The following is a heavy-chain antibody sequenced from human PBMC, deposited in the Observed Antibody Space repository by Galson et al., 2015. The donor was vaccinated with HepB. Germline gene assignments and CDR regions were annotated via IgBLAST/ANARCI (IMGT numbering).Heavy chain of an antibody. V-gene: IGHV4-34*01. CDR3: ARGRVYYDSRRGPYFDL. D-gene: IGHD3-22*01. CDR1: GGSFSGYY. J-gene: IGHJ2*01. Sequence: SETLSLTCAVYGGSFSGYYWSWIRQPPGKGLEWIGEINHSGSTNYNPSLKSRVTISVDTSKNQFSLKLSSVTAADTAVYYCARGRVYYDSRRGPYFDLWGRGTLVTVSS. CDR2: INHSGST.